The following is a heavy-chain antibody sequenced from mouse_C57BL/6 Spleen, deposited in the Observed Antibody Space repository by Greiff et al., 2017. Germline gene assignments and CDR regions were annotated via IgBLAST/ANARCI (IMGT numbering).Heavy chain of an antibody. CDR3: ARRGPDYGHYYAMDY. J-gene: IGHJ4*01. V-gene: IGHV1-18*01. CDR2: INPNNGGT. CDR1: GYTFTDYN. D-gene: IGHD1-1*02. Sequence: VQLQQSGPELVKPGASVQIPCKASGYTFTDYNMDWVKQSHGKSLEWIGDINPNNGGTIYNQKFKGKATLTVDKSSSTAYMELRSLTSEDTAVYYCARRGPDYGHYYAMDYWGQGTSVTVSS.